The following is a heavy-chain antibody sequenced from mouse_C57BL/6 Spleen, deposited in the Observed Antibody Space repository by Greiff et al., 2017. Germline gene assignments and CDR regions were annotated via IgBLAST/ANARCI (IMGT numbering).Heavy chain of an antibody. D-gene: IGHD1-1*01. CDR3: ARSLYYYGSTLYAMDY. Sequence: QVQLQQPGAELVRPGSSVKLSCKASGYTFTSYWMHWVKQRPIQGLEWIGNIDPSDSETHYNQKFKDKATLTVDKSSSTAYMQLSSLTSADSAVYYCARSLYYYGSTLYAMDYWGQGTSVTVSS. CDR1: GYTFTSYW. CDR2: IDPSDSET. V-gene: IGHV1-52*01. J-gene: IGHJ4*01.